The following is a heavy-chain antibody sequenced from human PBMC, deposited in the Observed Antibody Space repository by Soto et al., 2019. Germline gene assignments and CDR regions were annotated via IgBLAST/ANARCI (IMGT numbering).Heavy chain of an antibody. J-gene: IGHJ5*02. D-gene: IGHD3-22*01. CDR1: GGSISSGGYY. CDR3: ARDYYDSRTRWFDP. CDR2: IYYSGST. Sequence: SETLSLTCTVSGGSISSGGYYWSWIRQHPGKGLEWIGYIYYSGSTYYNPSLKSRVTISVDTSKNPFSLKLSSVTAAETAVYYCARDYYDSRTRWFDPWGQGTLVTVS. V-gene: IGHV4-31*03.